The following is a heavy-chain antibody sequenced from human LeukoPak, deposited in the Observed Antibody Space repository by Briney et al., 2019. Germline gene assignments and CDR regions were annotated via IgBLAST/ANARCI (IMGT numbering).Heavy chain of an antibody. Sequence: GGSLRLSCAASGFTFSDHYMDWVRQAPGKGLEWVGRIRNKTKSYTTEYAASVKGRFTISRDDSENSLYLQMNSLKIEDTAVYYCAKVEGCTNGVCYYYFDYWGQGTLVTVSS. CDR3: AKVEGCTNGVCYYYFDY. CDR1: GFTFSDHY. CDR2: IRNKTKSYTT. V-gene: IGHV3-72*01. D-gene: IGHD2-8*01. J-gene: IGHJ4*02.